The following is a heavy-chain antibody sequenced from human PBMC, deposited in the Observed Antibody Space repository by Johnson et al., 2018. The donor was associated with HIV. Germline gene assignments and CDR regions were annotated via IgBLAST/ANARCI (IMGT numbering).Heavy chain of an antibody. V-gene: IGHV3-30*18. CDR3: AKGPQGIATPDAFDI. CDR2: ISYDGSDN. Sequence: QVQLVESGGGLVQPGGSLRLSCAASGFTFSSYGMHWVRQAPGKGLEWAAVISYDGSDNYYADSVKGRFTIPRDNSKNTLYLQMNSLRAEDTAVYYCAKGPQGIATPDAFDIWGQGTMVTVSS. J-gene: IGHJ3*02. CDR1: GFTFSSYG. D-gene: IGHD2-21*01.